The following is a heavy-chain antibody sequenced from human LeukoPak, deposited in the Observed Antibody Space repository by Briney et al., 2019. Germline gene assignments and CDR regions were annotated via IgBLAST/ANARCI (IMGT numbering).Heavy chain of an antibody. D-gene: IGHD2-8*01. J-gene: IGHJ6*03. Sequence: NPSEALSLTCAVYGGSFSGCYWSWIRQPPGKGLEWIGEINHSGSTNYNPSLKSRVTISVDTSKNQFSLKLSSVTAADTAVYYCAREGCTNGVCYTNYYYYMDVWGKGTTVTVSS. V-gene: IGHV4-34*01. CDR2: INHSGST. CDR3: AREGCTNGVCYTNYYYYMDV. CDR1: GGSFSGCY.